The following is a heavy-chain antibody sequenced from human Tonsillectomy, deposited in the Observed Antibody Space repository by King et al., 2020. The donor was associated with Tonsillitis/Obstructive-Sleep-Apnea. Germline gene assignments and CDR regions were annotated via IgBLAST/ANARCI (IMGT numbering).Heavy chain of an antibody. Sequence: TLKESGPTLVKPTQTLTLTCTFSGFSLSSSGVGVGWIRQPPGKALEWLALVYWVDDKRYSPSLKSRLTITKDTSQNQVVLTMTNMDPVDTATHYCAHSNYIYTSSSSLALLYFDSWGQGTLVTVSS. CDR3: AHSNYIYTSSSSLALLYFDS. D-gene: IGHD6-6*01. CDR1: GFSLSSSGVG. J-gene: IGHJ4*02. V-gene: IGHV2-5*02. CDR2: VYWVDDK.